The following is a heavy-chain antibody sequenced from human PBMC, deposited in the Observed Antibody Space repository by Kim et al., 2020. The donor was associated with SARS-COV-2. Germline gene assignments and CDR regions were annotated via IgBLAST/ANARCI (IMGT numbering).Heavy chain of an antibody. V-gene: IGHV3-30*18. CDR3: ANWSPGYDILTGYHLGDY. CDR2: ISYDGSNK. CDR1: GFTFSSYG. Sequence: GGSLRLSCAASGFTFSSYGMHWVRQAPGKGLEWVAVISYDGSNKYYADSVKGRFTISRDNSKNTLYLQMNSLRAEDTAVYYCANWSPGYDILTGYHLGDYWGQGTLVTVSS. D-gene: IGHD3-9*01. J-gene: IGHJ4*02.